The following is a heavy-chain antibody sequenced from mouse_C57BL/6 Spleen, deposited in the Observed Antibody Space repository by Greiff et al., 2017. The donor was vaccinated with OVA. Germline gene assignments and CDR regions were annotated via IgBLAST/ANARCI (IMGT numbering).Heavy chain of an antibody. CDR2: ISYDGSN. CDR3: ARDGSSYERAMDY. V-gene: IGHV3-6*01. CDR1: GYSITSGYY. Sequence: DVKLQESGPGLVKPSQSLSLTCSFTGYSITSGYYWNWIRQFPGNKLEWMGYISYDGSNNYNPSLKNRISITRDTSKNQFFLKLNSVTTEDTATYYCARDGSSYERAMDYWGQGTSVTVSS. D-gene: IGHD1-1*01. J-gene: IGHJ4*01.